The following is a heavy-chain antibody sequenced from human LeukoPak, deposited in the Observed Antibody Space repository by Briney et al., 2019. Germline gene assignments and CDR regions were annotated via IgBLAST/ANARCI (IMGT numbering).Heavy chain of an antibody. V-gene: IGHV3-30*18. J-gene: IGHJ4*02. Sequence: GGSLRLSCAASGFTFSSYGMHWVRQAPGKGLEWVAVISYDGSNKYYADSVKGRFTISRDNSKNTLYLQMNSLRAEDTAVYHCAKQIHGDYVRAGGGYQTLDYWGQGTLVTVSS. CDR2: ISYDGSNK. CDR1: GFTFSSYG. CDR3: AKQIHGDYVRAGGGYQTLDY. D-gene: IGHD4-17*01.